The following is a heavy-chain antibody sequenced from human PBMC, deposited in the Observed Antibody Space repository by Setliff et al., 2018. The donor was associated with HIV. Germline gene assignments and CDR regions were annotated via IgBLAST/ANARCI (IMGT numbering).Heavy chain of an antibody. CDR2: INHSGST. CDR1: GGSFSGYY. J-gene: IGHJ4*02. D-gene: IGHD2-15*01. V-gene: IGHV4-34*01. CDR3: ARQGDPVYGGSSGVFDC. Sequence: PSETLSLTCAVYGGSFSGYYWSWIRQPPGKGLEWIGEINHSGSTYYNPSLKSRVTISLDTSKNQSSLKLSSVTASDTAVFYCARQGDPVYGGSSGVFDCWGQGTLVTVSS.